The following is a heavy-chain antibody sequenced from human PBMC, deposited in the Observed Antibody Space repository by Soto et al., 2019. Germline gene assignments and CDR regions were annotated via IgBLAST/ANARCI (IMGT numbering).Heavy chain of an antibody. CDR1: GYTFTSYA. CDR2: INAGNGNT. Sequence: ASVKVSCKASGYTFTSYAMHWVRQAPGQRLEWMRWINAGNGNTKYSQKFQGRVTITRDTSASTAYMELSSLRSEDTAVYYCARVRPPNWFDPWGQGTLVTVSS. CDR3: ARVRPPNWFDP. V-gene: IGHV1-3*01. J-gene: IGHJ5*02.